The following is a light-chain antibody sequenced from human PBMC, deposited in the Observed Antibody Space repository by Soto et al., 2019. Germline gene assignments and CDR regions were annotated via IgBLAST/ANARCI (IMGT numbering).Light chain of an antibody. CDR2: DAS. V-gene: IGKV3-11*01. CDR3: QQRSNGPLT. CDR1: QSVSSY. J-gene: IGKJ1*01. Sequence: EIVLTQSPATLSLSPGDRATLSCRASQSVSSYFAWYQQRPGQAPRLLICDASNRATGIPARISGSGSGTDFTLTISSLEPEDFAVYYCQQRSNGPLTFGQGTKVEIK.